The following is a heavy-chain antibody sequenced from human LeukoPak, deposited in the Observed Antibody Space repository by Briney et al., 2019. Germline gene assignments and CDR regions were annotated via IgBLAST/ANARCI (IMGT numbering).Heavy chain of an antibody. CDR2: INSDGSST. D-gene: IGHD2-8*01. Sequence: PGGSLRLSCAASGFTFSSYGMHWVRQAPGKGLVWVSRINSDGSSTTYADPVKGRFTISRDNAKNTLYLQMNSLRADDTAVYYCARVSPREMVFGFDIWGQGTMVTVSS. J-gene: IGHJ3*02. V-gene: IGHV3-74*01. CDR1: GFTFSSYG. CDR3: ARVSPREMVFGFDI.